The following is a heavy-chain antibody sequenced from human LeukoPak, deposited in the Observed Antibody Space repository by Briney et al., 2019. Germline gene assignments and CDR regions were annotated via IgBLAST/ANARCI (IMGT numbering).Heavy chain of an antibody. CDR3: ARDVWPYTYYYDTYPLGGGFDY. CDR2: ISWNSGTV. V-gene: IGHV3-9*03. Sequence: GRSLRLSCAASGFTFDHYAMHWVRQAPGKGLEWVSSISWNSGTVDYADSVKGRFTISRDNAKNSLYLQMNSLRTEDMAFYYCARDVWPYTYYYDTYPLGGGFDYWGQGTLVTVSS. D-gene: IGHD3-22*01. J-gene: IGHJ4*02. CDR1: GFTFDHYA.